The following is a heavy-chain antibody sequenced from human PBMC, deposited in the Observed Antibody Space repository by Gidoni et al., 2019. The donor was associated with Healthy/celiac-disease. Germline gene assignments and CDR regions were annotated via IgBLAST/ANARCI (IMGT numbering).Heavy chain of an antibody. CDR3: ARTRDYYDSRPGYFDY. D-gene: IGHD3-22*01. Sequence: QVQLVQSGAEVKKPGSSVKVSCKASGGTFSSYAISWVRQAPGQGLEWMGGVIPIFGTANYAQKFQGRVTITADESTSTAYMELSSLRSEDTAVYYCARTRDYYDSRPGYFDYWGQGTLVTVSS. J-gene: IGHJ4*02. CDR2: VIPIFGTA. CDR1: GGTFSSYA. V-gene: IGHV1-69*01.